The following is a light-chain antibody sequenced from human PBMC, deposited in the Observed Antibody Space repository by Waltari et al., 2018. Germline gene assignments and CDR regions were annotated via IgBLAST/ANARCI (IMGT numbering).Light chain of an antibody. Sequence: DIQMTHSPSSLSASVGDRVTITCQASQDISTYLNWYQQKPGKAPKLLIYDASNLEAGVPSRFSGSGSGTDFTFTITSLQPEDTATYYCHQYHTLPLTFGGGTKVEI. CDR1: QDISTY. CDR3: HQYHTLPLT. CDR2: DAS. V-gene: IGKV1-33*01. J-gene: IGKJ4*01.